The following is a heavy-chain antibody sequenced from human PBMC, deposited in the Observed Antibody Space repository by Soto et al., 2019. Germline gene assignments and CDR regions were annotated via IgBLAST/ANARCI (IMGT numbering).Heavy chain of an antibody. D-gene: IGHD3-22*01. CDR1: GGTFSSYA. CDR2: IIHIFGTA. CDR3: ASHSGWTYYYGMDV. J-gene: IGHJ6*02. Sequence: QVQLVQSGAEVKKPGSSVKVSCKTSGGTFSSYAISWVRQAPGQGLEWMGGIIHIFGTANYAQKFQGRVTITPDESTSTAYMGLSSLRSEDTAAYYCASHSGWTYYYGMDVWGQGTTVTVSS. V-gene: IGHV1-69*05.